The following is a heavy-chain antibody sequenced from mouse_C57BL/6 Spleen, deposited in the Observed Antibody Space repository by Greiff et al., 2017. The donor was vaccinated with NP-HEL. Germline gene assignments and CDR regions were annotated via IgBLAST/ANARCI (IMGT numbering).Heavy chain of an antibody. CDR3: ARGVLYYDYDGGFDY. J-gene: IGHJ2*01. Sequence: EVKVVESGPGMVKPSQSLSLTCTVTGYSITSGYDWHWIRHFPGNKLEWMGYISYSGSTNYNPSLKSRISITHDTSKNHFFLKLNSVTTEDTATYYCARGVLYYDYDGGFDYWGQGTTLTVSS. CDR1: GYSITSGYD. D-gene: IGHD2-4*01. CDR2: ISYSGST. V-gene: IGHV3-1*01.